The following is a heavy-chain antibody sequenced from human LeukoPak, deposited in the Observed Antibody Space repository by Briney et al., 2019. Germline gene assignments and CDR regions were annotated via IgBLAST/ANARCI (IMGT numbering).Heavy chain of an antibody. CDR3: ASSSDWLMGY. CDR1: GYAFTSYD. CDR2: MNPNSGNT. D-gene: IGHD3/OR15-3a*01. Sequence: ASVKVSCKASGYAFTSYDINWVRQAAGQGLEWMGWMNPNSGNTGYAQKFQGRVTMTRDTSISTAYMELSRLRSDDTAVYYCASSSDWLMGYWGQGTLVTVSS. V-gene: IGHV1-8*01. J-gene: IGHJ4*02.